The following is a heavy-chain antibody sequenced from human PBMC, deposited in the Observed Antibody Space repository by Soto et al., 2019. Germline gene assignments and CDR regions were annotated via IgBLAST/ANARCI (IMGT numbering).Heavy chain of an antibody. CDR2: ISSSSSYI. J-gene: IGHJ3*02. D-gene: IGHD5-18*01. Sequence: EVQLVESGGGLVKPGGSLRLCCAASGFTFSSYSMNWVRQAPGKGLEWVSSISSSSSYIYYADSVKGRFTISRDNAKNSLFLQMNSLRAEDTAVYYCARVNTAMVTSGYASDIWCQGTMFTVSS. CDR1: GFTFSSYS. V-gene: IGHV3-21*01. CDR3: ARVNTAMVTSGYASDI.